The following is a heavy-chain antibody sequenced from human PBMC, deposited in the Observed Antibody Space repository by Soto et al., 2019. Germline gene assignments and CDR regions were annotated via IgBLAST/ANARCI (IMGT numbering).Heavy chain of an antibody. CDR3: AKERYSSSYFDY. V-gene: IGHV3-30*18. D-gene: IGHD6-19*01. CDR2: ISSGGSKK. Sequence: QVQLVESGGGVVQPGRSLRLSCAASGFTFSSYGMHWVRQAPGKGLEWVAVISSGGSKKYFADSVKGRFTISRDNSNNTLYLQMNSLRAEDTAVYYCAKERYSSSYFDYWGQGTVVTVSS. J-gene: IGHJ4*02. CDR1: GFTFSSYG.